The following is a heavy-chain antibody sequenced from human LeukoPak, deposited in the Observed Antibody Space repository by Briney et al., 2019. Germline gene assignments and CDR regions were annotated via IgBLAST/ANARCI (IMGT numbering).Heavy chain of an antibody. V-gene: IGHV1-69*04. CDR2: IIPILGMA. CDR3: ARDRSYYDSSGYYQGY. D-gene: IGHD3-22*01. J-gene: IGHJ4*02. Sequence: ASVEVSCKXSGGTFSSYTISWVRQAPGQGLEWMGRIIPILGMANYAQKFQGRVTITADKSTSTAYMELSSLRSEDTAVYYCARDRSYYDSSGYYQGYWGQGTLVTVSS. CDR1: GGTFSSYT.